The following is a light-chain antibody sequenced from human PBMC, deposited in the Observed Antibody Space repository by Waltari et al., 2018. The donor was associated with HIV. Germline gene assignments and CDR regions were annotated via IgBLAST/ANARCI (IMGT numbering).Light chain of an antibody. CDR1: QSVLYSSNNENY. Sequence: DIVMTQSPDSLAVSLGERATINCKSSQSVLYSSNNENYLAWYQQKPGQPPKLLIYWASTRESGVPDRFSGSGSGTDFTLTISSLQAEDVAVYYCQQYYSPPGWTFGQGTKVE. CDR2: WAS. CDR3: QQYYSPPGWT. J-gene: IGKJ1*01. V-gene: IGKV4-1*01.